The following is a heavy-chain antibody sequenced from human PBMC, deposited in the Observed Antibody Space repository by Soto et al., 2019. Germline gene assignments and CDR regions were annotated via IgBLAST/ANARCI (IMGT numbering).Heavy chain of an antibody. Sequence: QMQLEASGGGVVQPGRSLRLSCVASGFTFSHYGMHWVRQAPGKGLEWVAVIWHHGGNKYYADSVKGRFTISRDNARNTLYLQMDSLRGEDTGVYYCVSDETQLERRPSYGKDVWGRWTTVIVSS. CDR2: IWHHGGNK. D-gene: IGHD1-1*01. CDR3: VSDETQLERRPSYGKDV. CDR1: GFTFSHYG. J-gene: IGHJ6*02. V-gene: IGHV3-33*01.